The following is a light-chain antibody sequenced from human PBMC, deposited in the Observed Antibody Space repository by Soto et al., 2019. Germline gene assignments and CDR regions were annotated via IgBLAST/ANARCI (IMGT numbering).Light chain of an antibody. CDR3: QQRGT. CDR1: QSVSDS. J-gene: IGKJ1*01. Sequence: EIVLTQSPDTLSVSPGERATVSCGASQSVSDSLVWYQQKPGQAPRLLIYDTFNRASGIPARFIGSRSGTAFTLTIRSLEPEDMAVYYCQQRGTFGQGTKVEIK. V-gene: IGKV3-11*01. CDR2: DTF.